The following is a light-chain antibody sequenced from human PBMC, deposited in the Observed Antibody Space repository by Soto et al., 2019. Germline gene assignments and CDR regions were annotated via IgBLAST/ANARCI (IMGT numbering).Light chain of an antibody. CDR3: HQYDNLPFT. Sequence: DVQMPQSPSSLSASVGGRVTITCQASQDISNYLNWYQQKPGKAPKLLIYDASNLETGVPSRFSGSGSGTDFTFTISSLQPEDIATYYCHQYDNLPFTFGPGTKVDIK. CDR2: DAS. V-gene: IGKV1-33*01. CDR1: QDISNY. J-gene: IGKJ3*01.